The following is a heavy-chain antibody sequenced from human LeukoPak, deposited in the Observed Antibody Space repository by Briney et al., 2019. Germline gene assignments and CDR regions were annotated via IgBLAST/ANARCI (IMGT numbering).Heavy chain of an antibody. D-gene: IGHD3-10*01. CDR2: IIPIFGTA. CDR1: GGTFSSYA. CDR3: ARDGKLLWFGESYYGMHV. V-gene: IGHV1-69*13. J-gene: IGHJ6*04. Sequence: ASVKVSCKASGGTFSSYAISWVRQAPGQGLEWMGGIIPIFGTANYAQKFQGRVTITADESTSTAYMELSSLRSEDTAVYYCARDGKLLWFGESYYGMHVWGKGTTVTVSS.